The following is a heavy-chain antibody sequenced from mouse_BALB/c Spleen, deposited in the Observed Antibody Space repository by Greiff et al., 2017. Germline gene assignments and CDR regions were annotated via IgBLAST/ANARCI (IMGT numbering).Heavy chain of an antibody. CDR3: TRGGNYDYDAMDY. D-gene: IGHD1-1*02. V-gene: IGHV5-6-4*01. Sequence: EVMLVESGGGLVKPGGSLKLSCAASGFTFSSYTMSWVRQTPEKRLEWVATISSGGSYTYYPDSVKGRFTISRDNAKNTLYLQMSSLKSEDTAMYYCTRGGNYDYDAMDYWGQGTSVTVSS. CDR2: ISSGGSYT. J-gene: IGHJ4*01. CDR1: GFTFSSYT.